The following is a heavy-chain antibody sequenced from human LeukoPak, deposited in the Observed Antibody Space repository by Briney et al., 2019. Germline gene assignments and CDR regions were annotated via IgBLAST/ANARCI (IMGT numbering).Heavy chain of an antibody. D-gene: IGHD6-13*01. CDR3: ARGGAAAGTPSYYYYYMDV. V-gene: IGHV3-13*01. CDR1: GFTFSAYD. CDR2: IDTAGDT. J-gene: IGHJ6*03. Sequence: GGSLRLSCAASGFTFSAYDMHWVRQVIGKGLEWVSGIDTAGDTYYPDSVKGRFTISRDNSKNTLYLQMNSLRAEDTAVYYCARGGAAAGTPSYYYYYMDVWGKGTTVTVSS.